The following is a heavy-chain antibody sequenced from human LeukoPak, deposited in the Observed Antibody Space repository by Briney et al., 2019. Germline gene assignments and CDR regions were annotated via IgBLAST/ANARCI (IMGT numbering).Heavy chain of an antibody. CDR2: IYSGGST. Sequence: PGGSLRLSCAASGFTVSSNYMSWVRQAPGKGLERGSVIYSGGSTYFADSVKGRFTISRDNSKNTLYLQMNSLRAEDTAVYYCARESGRYDSSGYYSDFDYWGQGTLVTVSS. V-gene: IGHV3-53*01. J-gene: IGHJ4*02. D-gene: IGHD3-22*01. CDR3: ARESGRYDSSGYYSDFDY. CDR1: GFTVSSNY.